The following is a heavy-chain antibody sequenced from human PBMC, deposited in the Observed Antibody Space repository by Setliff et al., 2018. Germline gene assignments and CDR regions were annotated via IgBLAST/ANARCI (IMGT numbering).Heavy chain of an antibody. CDR1: GAAISTYY. Sequence: SETLSLTCAVSGAAISTYYWSWLRQPPGKGLEWIGYVSYGGSTKYNPSLESRVTISLDAPKNQFSLKLTSVTAADTAVYCCARTGTTYYYSCMDVWGKGTTVTVSS. CDR2: VSYGGST. J-gene: IGHJ6*03. D-gene: IGHD3-22*01. CDR3: ARTGTTYYYSCMDV. V-gene: IGHV4-59*08.